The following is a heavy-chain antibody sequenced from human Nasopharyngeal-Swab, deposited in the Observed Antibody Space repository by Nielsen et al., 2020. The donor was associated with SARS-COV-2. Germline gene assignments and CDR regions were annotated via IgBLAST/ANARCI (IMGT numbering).Heavy chain of an antibody. J-gene: IGHJ6*03. D-gene: IGHD4-17*01. Sequence: ASVKDFCKASGDTFTSYDINWVRQDTGQGLEWMGWMNPNSGNTGYAQKFQGRVTMTRNTSTSTAYMELSSLRSEDTAVYYCARGGYGDYLGYYYYMDVWGKGTTVTVSS. CDR1: GDTFTSYD. V-gene: IGHV1-8*01. CDR2: MNPNSGNT. CDR3: ARGGYGDYLGYYYYMDV.